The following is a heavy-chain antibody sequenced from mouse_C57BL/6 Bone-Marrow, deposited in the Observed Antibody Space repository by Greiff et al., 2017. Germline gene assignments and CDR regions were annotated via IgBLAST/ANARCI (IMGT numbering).Heavy chain of an antibody. J-gene: IGHJ4*01. Sequence: VQLQQSGPELVKPGASVKMSCKASGYTFTDYNMHWVKQSHGKSLEWIGYINPNNGGTSYNQKFKGKATLTVNKSSSTSYMELRSLTPEDSAVYYCARRGRLRRYYYAMDYWGQGTSVTVSS. CDR1: GYTFTDYN. CDR3: ARRGRLRRYYYAMDY. V-gene: IGHV1-22*01. D-gene: IGHD1-1*01. CDR2: INPNNGGT.